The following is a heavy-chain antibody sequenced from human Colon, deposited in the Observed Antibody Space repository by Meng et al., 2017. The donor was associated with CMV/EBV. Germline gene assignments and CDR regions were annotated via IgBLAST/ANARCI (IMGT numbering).Heavy chain of an antibody. J-gene: IGHJ5*02. D-gene: IGHD3-10*01. V-gene: IGHV4-59*01. Sequence: ESLKISCTASGFTFNSFALSWVRQTPGKGLEWIGYVQNGGTTNYNPSLRNRVSFSVDTSKNQFSLNLNSVTTADTAVYYCARGKDKLLLWFGETHFMTSFDLWGQGSLVTVSS. CDR1: GFTFNSFA. CDR3: ARGKDKLLLWFGETHFMTSFDL. CDR2: VQNGGTT.